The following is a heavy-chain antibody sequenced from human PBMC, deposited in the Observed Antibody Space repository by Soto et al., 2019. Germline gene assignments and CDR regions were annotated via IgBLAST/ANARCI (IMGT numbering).Heavy chain of an antibody. D-gene: IGHD6-19*01. J-gene: IGHJ5*02. CDR3: AKVPTDNDAASGRFDP. Sequence: EVQLLESGGGLVQPGGSLRLSCAGSGFTFSYYAMTWIRRAPGKGLEWVSSISGSGRSIFHADSVKGRFAISRDNSKNTLYLQMNGLRAEGTAVYQCAKVPTDNDAASGRFDPWGQGTLVTVSS. CDR1: GFTFSYYA. CDR2: ISGSGRSI. V-gene: IGHV3-23*01.